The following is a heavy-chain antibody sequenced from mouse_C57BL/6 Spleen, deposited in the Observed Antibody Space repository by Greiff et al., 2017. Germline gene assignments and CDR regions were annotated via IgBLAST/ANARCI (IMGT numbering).Heavy chain of an antibody. Sequence: QVQLQQSGAELMKPGASVKLSCKATGYTFTGYWIEWVKQRPGHGLEWIGAFLPGSGSTNYTEKFKGKATFTADTATTTAYMQLSSLTTEDSAIYYCASNYDVWGQGTTLTVSS. D-gene: IGHD2-1*01. CDR3: ASNYDV. CDR1: GYTFTGYW. CDR2: FLPGSGST. J-gene: IGHJ2*01. V-gene: IGHV1-9*01.